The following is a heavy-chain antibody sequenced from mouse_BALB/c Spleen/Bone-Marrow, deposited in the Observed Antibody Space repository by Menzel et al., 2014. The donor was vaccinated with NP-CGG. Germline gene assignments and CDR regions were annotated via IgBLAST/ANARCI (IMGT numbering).Heavy chain of an antibody. CDR1: GYTFXSYW. CDR3: ARSDGYYYAMDY. Sequence: QVQLKESGAELMKPGASVKISCKATGYTFXSYWIEWVKQRPGHGLEWIGEILPGSGSTNYNEKFKGKATFTADTSSNTAYMQLSSLTSEDSAVYYCARSDGYYYAMDYWGQGTSVTVSS. J-gene: IGHJ4*01. V-gene: IGHV1-9*01. CDR2: ILPGSGST. D-gene: IGHD2-3*01.